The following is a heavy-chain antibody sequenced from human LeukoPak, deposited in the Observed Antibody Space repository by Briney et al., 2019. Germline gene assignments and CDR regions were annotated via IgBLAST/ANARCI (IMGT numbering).Heavy chain of an antibody. Sequence: GSLSLSCAAAGFRFSTYSMNWVRQTPGKGLEWVSSISRTSSYIYYADSVKGRFTLSRDNGKNSLYLQMNSLRAEDTAVYYCARGGMGANSQEYFYYGMDVWGQGTTVTVSS. D-gene: IGHD2-8*01. V-gene: IGHV3-21*01. CDR3: ARGGMGANSQEYFYYGMDV. CDR2: ISRTSSYI. CDR1: GFRFSTYS. J-gene: IGHJ6*02.